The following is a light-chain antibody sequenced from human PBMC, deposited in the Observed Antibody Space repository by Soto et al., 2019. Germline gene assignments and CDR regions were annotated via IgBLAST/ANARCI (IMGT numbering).Light chain of an antibody. J-gene: IGKJ4*01. CDR1: QSVWSSY. CDR2: GAS. V-gene: IGKV3-20*01. CDR3: QQYGSSPLT. Sequence: EIVLTQSPGTLSLSPGERATLSCRASQSVWSSYLAWYQQKPGQAPRLLIYGASSRATGIPDRFSGSGSGTDFTLTISRLEPEDFAVYYWQQYGSSPLTFGGGTKVEIK.